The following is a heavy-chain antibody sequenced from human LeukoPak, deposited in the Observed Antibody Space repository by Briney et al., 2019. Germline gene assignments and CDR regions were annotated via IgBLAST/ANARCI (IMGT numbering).Heavy chain of an antibody. J-gene: IGHJ4*02. CDR2: ISYDGSNK. CDR3: AKDHRSRYFDY. CDR1: GFTFSSYG. Sequence: GGSLRLSCAASGFTFSSYGMHWVRQAPGKGLEWVAVISYDGSNKYYADSVKGRFTISRDNSKNTLYLQMNSLRAGDTAAYYCAKDHRSRYFDYWGQGTLVTVSS. V-gene: IGHV3-30*18.